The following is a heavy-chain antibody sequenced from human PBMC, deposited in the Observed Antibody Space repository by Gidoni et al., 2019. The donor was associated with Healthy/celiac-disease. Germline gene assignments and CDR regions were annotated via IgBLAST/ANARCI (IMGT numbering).Heavy chain of an antibody. D-gene: IGHD2-15*01. CDR3: AKDLVVVAALDY. CDR1: GFTFSSYG. V-gene: IGHV3-30*18. CDR2: ISYDGSNK. J-gene: IGHJ4*02. Sequence: QVQLVESGGGVVQPGRSLRLSCAASGFTFSSYGMHWVRQAPGKGLEWVAVISYDGSNKYYADSVKGRFTTSRDNSKNTLYLQMNSLRAEDTAVYYCAKDLVVVAALDYWGQGTLVTVSS.